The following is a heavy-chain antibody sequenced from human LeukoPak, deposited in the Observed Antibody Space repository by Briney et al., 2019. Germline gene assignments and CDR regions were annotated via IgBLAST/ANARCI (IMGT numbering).Heavy chain of an antibody. CDR3: ARDKLSGDSDY. CDR2: IYYSGST. J-gene: IGHJ4*02. CDR1: GGSISSSSYY. D-gene: IGHD2-15*01. V-gene: IGHV4-39*02. Sequence: PSETLSLTCTVSGGSISSSSYYWGWIRQPPGKGLEWIGSIYYSGSTYYNPSLKSRVTISVDTSKNQFSLKLSSVTAADTAVYYCARDKLSGDSDYWGQGTLVTVSP.